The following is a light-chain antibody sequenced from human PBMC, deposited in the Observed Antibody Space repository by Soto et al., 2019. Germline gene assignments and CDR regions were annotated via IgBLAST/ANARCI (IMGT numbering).Light chain of an antibody. V-gene: IGLV2-8*01. Sequence: QSALTQPPSASGSPGQSVTISCTGMSSDVGGYNYVSWYQQHPGKAPKLMIYEVSKRPSGVPDRFSGSKSGNTAYLTVSGLQAEDEADYYCSSYAGANSVVFGGGTKVTVL. CDR2: EVS. J-gene: IGLJ2*01. CDR3: SSYAGANSVV. CDR1: SSDVGGYNY.